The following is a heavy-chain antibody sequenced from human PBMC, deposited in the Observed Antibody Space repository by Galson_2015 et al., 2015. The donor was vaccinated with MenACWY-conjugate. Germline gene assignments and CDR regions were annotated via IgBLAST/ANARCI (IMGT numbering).Heavy chain of an antibody. V-gene: IGHV3-74*01. CDR3: AREDLYRVGTNFDY. CDR1: GFTFSSYW. J-gene: IGHJ4*02. CDR2: INSDGSST. D-gene: IGHD1-26*01. Sequence: SLRLSCAASGFTFSSYWMHWVRQAPGKGLVWVSRINSDGSSTSYADSVKGRFTISRDNAKNTLYLQMNRLRAEDTAVYYCAREDLYRVGTNFDYWGQGTLVTVSS.